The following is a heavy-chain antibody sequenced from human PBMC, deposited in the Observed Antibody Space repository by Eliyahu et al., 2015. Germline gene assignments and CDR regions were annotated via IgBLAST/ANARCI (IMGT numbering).Heavy chain of an antibody. CDR2: IDWDDDK. CDR1: GFSLSTSGMC. Sequence: QVTLRESGPALVKPTQTLXLTCTFSGFSLSTSGMCVSWIRQPPGKALEWLALIDWDDDKYYSTSLKTRLTISKDTSKNQVVLTMTNMDPVDTATYYCARTYYYDSSGYYEGGWYFDLWGRGTLVTVSS. J-gene: IGHJ2*01. D-gene: IGHD3-22*01. V-gene: IGHV2-70*01. CDR3: ARTYYYDSSGYYEGGWYFDL.